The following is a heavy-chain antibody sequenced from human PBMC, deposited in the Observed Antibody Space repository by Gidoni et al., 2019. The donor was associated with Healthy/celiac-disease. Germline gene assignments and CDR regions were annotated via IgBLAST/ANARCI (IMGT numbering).Heavy chain of an antibody. J-gene: IGHJ4*02. V-gene: IGHV4-59*01. Sequence: QVQLQESGPGLVKPSETLSLTCTVPGGSLSSYYWSWIRQPPGKGLEWIGYIYYSGSTNYNPSLKSRVTISVDTSKNQFSLKLSSVTAADTAVYYCARESVDYVWGSYRYQIDYWGQGTLVTVSP. CDR1: GGSLSSYY. CDR3: ARESVDYVWGSYRYQIDY. CDR2: IYYSGST. D-gene: IGHD3-16*02.